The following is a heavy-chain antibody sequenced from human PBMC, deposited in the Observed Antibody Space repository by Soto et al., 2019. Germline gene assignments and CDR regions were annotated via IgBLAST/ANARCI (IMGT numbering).Heavy chain of an antibody. Sequence: SETLSLTCTVSGGSISSYYWSWIRQPPGKGPEWIGYIYYSGSTNYNPSLKSRVTISVDTSKNQFSLKLSSVTAADTAVYYCARDIVVVVAASSPHNWFDPWGQGTLVTVSS. J-gene: IGHJ5*02. V-gene: IGHV4-59*12. CDR1: GGSISSYY. CDR2: IYYSGST. D-gene: IGHD2-15*01. CDR3: ARDIVVVVAASSPHNWFDP.